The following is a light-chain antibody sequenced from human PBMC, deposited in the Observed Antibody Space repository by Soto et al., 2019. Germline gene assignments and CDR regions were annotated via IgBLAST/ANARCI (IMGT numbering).Light chain of an antibody. V-gene: IGLV2-8*01. J-gene: IGLJ2*01. CDR1: SSDVGGYNY. Sequence: QSALTQPPSASGSPGQSVTISCTGTSSDVGGYNYVSWYQQHPGKAHKLMIYEVIKRPSGVPDRFSGSKSGNTASLTVTGLQAEDEADYYCSSYAGNNNLRVFGGGTKLTVL. CDR3: SSYAGNNNLRV. CDR2: EVI.